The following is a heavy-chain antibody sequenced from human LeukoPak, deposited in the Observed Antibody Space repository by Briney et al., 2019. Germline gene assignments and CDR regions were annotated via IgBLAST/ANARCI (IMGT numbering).Heavy chain of an antibody. CDR3: ARDEYYYDSSGYYPYYYYGMDV. J-gene: IGHJ6*02. CDR1: GGTFSSYA. D-gene: IGHD3-22*01. V-gene: IGHV1-69*13. Sequence: ASVKVSCKASGGTFSSYAISWVRQAPGQGLEWMGGIIPIFGTANYAQKFQGRVTITADESTSTAYMELSSLRSEDTAVYYCARDEYYYDSSGYYPYYYYGMDVWGQGTTVTVSS. CDR2: IIPIFGTA.